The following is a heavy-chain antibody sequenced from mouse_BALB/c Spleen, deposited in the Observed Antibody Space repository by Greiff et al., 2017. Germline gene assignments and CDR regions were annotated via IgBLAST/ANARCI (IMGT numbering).Heavy chain of an antibody. Sequence: DVMLVESGGGLVKPGGSLKLSCAASGFTFSSYAMSWVRQSPEKRLEWVAEISSGGSYTYYPDTVTGRFTISRDNAKNTLYLEMSSLRSEDTAMYYCARRGLGREFAYWGQGTLVTVSA. CDR3: ARRGLGREFAY. CDR1: GFTFSSYA. D-gene: IGHD4-1*01. CDR2: ISSGGSYT. V-gene: IGHV5-9-4*01. J-gene: IGHJ3*01.